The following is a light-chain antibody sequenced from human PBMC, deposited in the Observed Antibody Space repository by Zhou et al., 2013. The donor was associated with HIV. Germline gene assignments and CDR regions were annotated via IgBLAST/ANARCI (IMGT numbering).Light chain of an antibody. CDR1: ESISSTY. V-gene: IGKV3-20*01. J-gene: IGKJ2*01. CDR2: DAS. CDR3: QQYGSSPPYT. Sequence: EIVLTQSPGTLSLSPGERATLSCRASESISSTYLAWYQQKPGQAPRLLIYDASSRATDIPDRFSGSGSGTDFTLTISRLEPEDFAVYYCQQYGSSPPYTFGQGTKLEIK.